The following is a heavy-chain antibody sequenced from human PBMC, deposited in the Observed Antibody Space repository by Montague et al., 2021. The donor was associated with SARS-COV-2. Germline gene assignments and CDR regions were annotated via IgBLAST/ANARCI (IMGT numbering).Heavy chain of an antibody. CDR1: GDSVSSSSAA. CDR3: ARGADRYYFYGMDV. D-gene: IGHD6-19*01. CDR2: TYYRSKWYN. V-gene: IGHV6-1*01. Sequence: CPSSGDSVSSSSAAWNWIRQSPSRGREWLGRTYYRSKWYNEYAVXVNSRITINPDTSKNQFSLQVNSVTPEDTAVYYCARGADRYYFYGMDVWGQGTTVTVSS. J-gene: IGHJ6*02.